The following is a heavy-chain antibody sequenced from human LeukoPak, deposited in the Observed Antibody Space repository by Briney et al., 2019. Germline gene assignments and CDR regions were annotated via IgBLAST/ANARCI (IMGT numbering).Heavy chain of an antibody. V-gene: IGHV3-23*01. D-gene: IGHD1-7*01. CDR2: ISTSGGDT. CDR3: AKGGNYAPLDY. CDR1: GFTFSDSA. Sequence: GGSLSLSCAASGFTFSDSAMSLVRQAPRQGLGWGSGISTSGGDTIYTDSVKDRFTISRTNSKTTLYLQMNSLRAEDTAIYYCAKGGNYAPLDYWGQGTLVTVSS. J-gene: IGHJ4*02.